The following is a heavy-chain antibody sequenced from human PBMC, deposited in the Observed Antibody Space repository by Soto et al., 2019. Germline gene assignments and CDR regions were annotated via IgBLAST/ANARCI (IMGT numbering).Heavy chain of an antibody. J-gene: IGHJ5*02. CDR1: GFTFSSYA. Sequence: EVQLLESGGGLVQPGGSLRLSCAASGFTFSSYAMSWVRQAPGKGLEWVSAISGSGGSTYYADSVKGRFTISRDNSKNTLYLQMNSLRAEDTVVYYCAKDGAHGVWMEAGEFDPWGQGTLVTVSS. CDR3: AKDGAHGVWMEAGEFDP. D-gene: IGHD2-8*01. CDR2: ISGSGGST. V-gene: IGHV3-23*01.